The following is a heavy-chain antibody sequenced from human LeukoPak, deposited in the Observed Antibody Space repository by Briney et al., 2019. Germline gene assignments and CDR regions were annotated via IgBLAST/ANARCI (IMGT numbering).Heavy chain of an antibody. J-gene: IGHJ3*02. V-gene: IGHV3-66*01. CDR1: GFTVSSNY. CDR3: ARDVTTMVREGDAFDI. CDR2: IYSGGST. Sequence: GGSLRLSCAASGFTVSSNYMSWVRQAPGMGLEWVSVIYSGGSTYYADSVKGRFTISRDNSKNTLCLQMNSLGAEDTAVYYCARDVTTMVREGDAFDIWGQGTMVTVSS. D-gene: IGHD3-10*01.